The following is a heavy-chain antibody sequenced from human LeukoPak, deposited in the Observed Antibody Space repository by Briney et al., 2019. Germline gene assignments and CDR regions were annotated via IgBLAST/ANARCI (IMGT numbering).Heavy chain of an antibody. CDR2: IYHSGST. CDR3: ARSGGSQACDI. D-gene: IGHD1-26*01. Sequence: SQTLSLTCSVSGGSISSGGYYWSWIRQPPGKGLEWIGYIYHSGSTCYNPSLKSRVTISVDRSKNQFSLKLSSVTAADTAVYYCARSGGSQACDIWGQGTMVTVSS. J-gene: IGHJ3*02. CDR1: GGSISSGGYY. V-gene: IGHV4-30-2*01.